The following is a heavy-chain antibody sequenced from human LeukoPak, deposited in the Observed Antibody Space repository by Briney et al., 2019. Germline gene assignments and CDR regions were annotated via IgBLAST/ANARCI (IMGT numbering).Heavy chain of an antibody. J-gene: IGHJ5*02. V-gene: IGHV4-38-2*02. CDR1: GYFINSGFY. CDR3: AREARYYDFWSGYYFFEETNWFDP. Sequence: PSETLSLTCTVSGYFINSGFYWGWIRQPPGKGLEWIGSIHFSGSTFYNPSLKSRVTISVDTSKNQFSLKLSSVTAADTAVYYCAREARYYDFWSGYYFFEETNWFDPWGQGTLVTVSS. D-gene: IGHD3-3*01. CDR2: IHFSGST.